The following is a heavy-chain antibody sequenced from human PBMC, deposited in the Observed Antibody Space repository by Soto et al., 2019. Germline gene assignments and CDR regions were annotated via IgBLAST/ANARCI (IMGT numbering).Heavy chain of an antibody. J-gene: IGHJ3*02. Sequence: EVQLVESGGGLVQPGGSLRLSCAASGLTFSSYSMNWVRQAPGKGLEWVSYISSSSSTIYYADSVKGRFTISRDNAKNSLYLQMNSLRAEDTAVYYCASDPWNIDAFDIWGQGTMVTVSS. CDR3: ASDPWNIDAFDI. D-gene: IGHD1-1*01. V-gene: IGHV3-48*01. CDR2: ISSSSSTI. CDR1: GLTFSSYS.